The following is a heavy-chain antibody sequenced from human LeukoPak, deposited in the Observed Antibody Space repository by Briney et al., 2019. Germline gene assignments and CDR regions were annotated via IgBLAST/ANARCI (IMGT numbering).Heavy chain of an antibody. CDR1: GFTFSSYS. J-gene: IGHJ4*02. V-gene: IGHV3-21*01. Sequence: GGSLRLSCAASGFTFSSYSMNWVRQAPGKGLEWVSSISSSSSYIYYADSVKGRFTISRDNAKNSLYLQMNSLRAEDTAVYYCARRSQQLVRGGVYYFDYWGQGTLVTVSS. CDR3: ARRSQQLVRGGVYYFDY. D-gene: IGHD6-13*01. CDR2: ISSSSSYI.